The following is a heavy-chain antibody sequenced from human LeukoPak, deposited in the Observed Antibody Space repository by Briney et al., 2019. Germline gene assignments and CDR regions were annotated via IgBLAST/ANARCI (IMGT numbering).Heavy chain of an antibody. V-gene: IGHV3-74*01. CDR3: ATKQWLAPPPDS. CDR1: GLTHSKYW. J-gene: IGHJ5*01. Sequence: PGGSLTLPCAAWGLTHSKYWTLCPRQATRKGLEGVSRINDERTVTTYADSVKGRFTVSRHNADNTMFLQMNGVRDEDTAVYYCATKQWLAPPPDSWGQGTPVTVSS. D-gene: IGHD6-19*01. CDR2: INDERTVT.